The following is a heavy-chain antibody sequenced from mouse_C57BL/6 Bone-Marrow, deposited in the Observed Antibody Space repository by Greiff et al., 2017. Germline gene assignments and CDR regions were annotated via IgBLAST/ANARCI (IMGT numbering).Heavy chain of an antibody. D-gene: IGHD3-1*01. CDR2: IYPTSGRT. Sequence: QVQLQQPGAELVKPGASVKMSCKASGYTFTSYWITWVKQRPGQGLEWIGDIYPTSGRTNYNEKFKSKAILTVDTSSNTAYMQLSSLTSEDSAVFYCARSGPRGRSFDDWGQGTTLTVSS. CDR1: GYTFTSYW. J-gene: IGHJ2*01. V-gene: IGHV1-55*01. CDR3: ARSGPRGRSFDD.